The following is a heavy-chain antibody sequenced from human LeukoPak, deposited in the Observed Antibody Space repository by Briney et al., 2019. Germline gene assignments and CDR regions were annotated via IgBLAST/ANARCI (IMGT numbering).Heavy chain of an antibody. D-gene: IGHD5-12*01. Sequence: PSETLSLTCTVSGDSVSGHYWSWIRQTPGKGLEWIGYVSYSGGTNYNPSLKGRVSISLDTSKNQFSLKLSSPAAADPAVYYCARAPMAITTSAFLDAFDFWGQGTMVTVSS. CDR2: VSYSGGT. J-gene: IGHJ3*01. CDR3: ARAPMAITTSAFLDAFDF. V-gene: IGHV4-59*02. CDR1: GDSVSGHY.